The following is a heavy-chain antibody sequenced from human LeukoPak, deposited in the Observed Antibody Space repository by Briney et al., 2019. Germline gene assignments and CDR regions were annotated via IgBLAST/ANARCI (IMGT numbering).Heavy chain of an antibody. CDR1: GYTFTSYG. CDR2: ISAYNGNT. J-gene: IGHJ5*02. Sequence: ASVKVSCKASGYTFTSYGISWVRQAPGQGLEWMGWISAYNGNTNYAQKFQGRVTMTTDTSTSTDYMELRSLRSDDTAVFYCARVILFQDYYDSSGYYYWFDPWGQGTLVTVSS. D-gene: IGHD3-22*01. CDR3: ARVILFQDYYDSSGYYYWFDP. V-gene: IGHV1-18*01.